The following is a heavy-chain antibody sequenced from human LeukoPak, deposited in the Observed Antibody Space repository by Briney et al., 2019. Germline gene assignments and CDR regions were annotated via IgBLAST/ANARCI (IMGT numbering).Heavy chain of an antibody. J-gene: IGHJ4*02. Sequence: PSETLSLTCTVSGASFSSGDQYWNWIRQRPGEGLEWIGSIHPSGTLYNNPSFESRVTISIDTSKNQFSLNLNSVTAADTAVYFCSRGLDSRKLGYWGQGTLVTVSS. CDR3: SRGLDSRKLGY. CDR2: IHPSGTL. D-gene: IGHD3-22*01. V-gene: IGHV4-31*03. CDR1: GASFSSGDQY.